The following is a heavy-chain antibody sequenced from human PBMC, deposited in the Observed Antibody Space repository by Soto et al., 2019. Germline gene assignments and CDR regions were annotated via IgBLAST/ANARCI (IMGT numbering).Heavy chain of an antibody. CDR1: GGTFSSYA. D-gene: IGHD6-13*01. CDR3: ARALGSSWSSAEYFQH. J-gene: IGHJ1*01. V-gene: IGHV1-69*13. Sequence: ASVKVSCKASGGTFSSYAISWLRQAPGQGLEWMGGIIPIFGTANYAQKFQGRVTITADEYTSTAYMALSSLRSEDTAVYYCARALGSSWSSAEYFQHWGQGTLVPVSS. CDR2: IIPIFGTA.